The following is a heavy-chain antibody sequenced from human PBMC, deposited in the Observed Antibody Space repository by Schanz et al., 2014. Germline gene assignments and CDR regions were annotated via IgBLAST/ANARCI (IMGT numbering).Heavy chain of an antibody. D-gene: IGHD2-15*01. Sequence: EVQLVESGGGLVKPGGSLRLSCVASGFTFRDYSMNWVRQAPGKGLEWVSSISSRSRYIYYADSVKGRFTISRDDATTSLDLHMDSLRVEDTALYYCARVCGPPPTDQLVVVIAANDYWGQGTLVTVSS. CDR2: ISSRSRYI. CDR1: GFTFRDYS. V-gene: IGHV3-21*04. J-gene: IGHJ4*02. CDR3: ARVCGPPPTDQLVVVIAANDY.